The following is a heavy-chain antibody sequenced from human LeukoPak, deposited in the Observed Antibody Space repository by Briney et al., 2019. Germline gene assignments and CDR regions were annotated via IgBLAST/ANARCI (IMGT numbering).Heavy chain of an antibody. Sequence: RRASVKVSCKVSGYTLTELSMHWVRQAPGKGLEWMGGFDPEDGETIYAQKFQGRVTMTEDTSTDTAYMELSSLRSEDTAVYYCATGRRRYCSGGSCYRHDYWGQGTLVTVSS. J-gene: IGHJ4*02. CDR2: FDPEDGET. V-gene: IGHV1-24*01. CDR1: GYTLTELS. CDR3: ATGRRRYCSGGSCYRHDY. D-gene: IGHD2-15*01.